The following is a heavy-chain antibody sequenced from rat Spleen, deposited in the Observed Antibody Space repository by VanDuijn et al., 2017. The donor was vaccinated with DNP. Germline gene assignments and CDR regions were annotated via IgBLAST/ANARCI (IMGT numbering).Heavy chain of an antibody. J-gene: IGHJ3*01. CDR2: IIYDGSRT. V-gene: IGHV5S10*01. CDR1: GFTFSDYN. Sequence: EVQLVESGGGLVQPGRSLKLSCAASGFTFSDYNMAWVRQAPKKGLEWVATIIYDGSRTYYRDSVKGRFTISRDNAKSTLYLQMDSLRSEDTATYYCASGNTRGVHWFAYWGQGTLVTVSS. D-gene: IGHD1-4*01. CDR3: ASGNTRGVHWFAY.